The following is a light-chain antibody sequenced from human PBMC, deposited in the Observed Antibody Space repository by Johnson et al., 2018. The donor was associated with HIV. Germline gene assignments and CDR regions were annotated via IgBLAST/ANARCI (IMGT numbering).Light chain of an antibody. J-gene: IGLJ1*01. CDR2: ENN. CDR3: GTLDSSLSAYV. Sequence: QAVLTQPPSVSAAPGQKVTISCSGSSSNIGNNYVSWYQQLPGTAPKLLIYENNKRPSGIPDRFSGSKYGTSATLGITGLQTGDEADYYCGTLDSSLSAYVFGTGTKVTVL. V-gene: IGLV1-51*02. CDR1: SSNIGNNY.